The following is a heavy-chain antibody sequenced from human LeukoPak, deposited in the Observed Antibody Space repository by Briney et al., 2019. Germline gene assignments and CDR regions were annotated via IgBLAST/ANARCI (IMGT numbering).Heavy chain of an antibody. V-gene: IGHV3-15*01. CDR3: TTVRGSGNFGLDV. CDR1: GFTVTNAW. D-gene: IGHD3-16*01. CDR2: VKDKTDGGTT. Sequence: GGSLRLSCAASGFTVTNAWMSWVRQGPGKGLEWVGRVKDKTDGGTTDYAAPVKGRFTISRDDSKNTLFLQMNSLEIEDTAVYYCTTVRGSGNFGLDVWGQGTTVTVSS. J-gene: IGHJ6*02.